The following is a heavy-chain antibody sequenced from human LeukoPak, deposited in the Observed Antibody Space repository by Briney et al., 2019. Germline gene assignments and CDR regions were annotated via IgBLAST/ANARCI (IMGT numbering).Heavy chain of an antibody. J-gene: IGHJ4*02. V-gene: IGHV1-69*13. D-gene: IGHD6-19*01. CDR1: GGTFSSYA. CDR3: ARAHRGGSGWPLDY. CDR2: IIPIFGTA. Sequence: SVNVSFKASGGTFSSYAISWVRQAPGQGLEWMGGIIPIFGTANYAQKFQGRVTITADESTSTAYMELSSLRSEDTAVYYCARAHRGGSGWPLDYWGQGTLVTVSS.